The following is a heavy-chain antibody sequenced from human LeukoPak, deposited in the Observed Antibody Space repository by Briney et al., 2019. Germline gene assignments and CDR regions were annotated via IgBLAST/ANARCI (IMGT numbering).Heavy chain of an antibody. Sequence: PGGSLRLSCAASGFTFSGYAMIWARQAPGKGLEWVSIILAGSSTYYTDSVKGRFTISRDNSKNTLYLQMDSLRAEDTAVYYCAKGSTVGAQPDYWGQGTLVTVSS. V-gene: IGHV3-23*01. CDR3: AKGSTVGAQPDY. J-gene: IGHJ4*02. D-gene: IGHD4-23*01. CDR1: GFTFSGYA. CDR2: ILAGSST.